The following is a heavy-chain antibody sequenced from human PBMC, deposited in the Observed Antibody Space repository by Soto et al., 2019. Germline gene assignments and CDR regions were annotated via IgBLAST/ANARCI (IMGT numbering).Heavy chain of an antibody. Sequence: SETLSLTCAVSGYSVSYSNWCCWIRQPPGKGLEWMGHIYNSGSTYYKSSLKGRVTMSIDTSKNQFSLRLYSVTAVDTAVYYCARKYGIPVAGTFDYWGQGILVTVSS. V-gene: IGHV4-28*01. CDR3: ARKYGIPVAGTFDY. D-gene: IGHD6-19*01. CDR1: GYSVSYSNW. J-gene: IGHJ4*02. CDR2: IYNSGST.